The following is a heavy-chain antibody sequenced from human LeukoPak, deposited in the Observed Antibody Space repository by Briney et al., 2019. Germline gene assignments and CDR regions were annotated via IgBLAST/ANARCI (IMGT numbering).Heavy chain of an antibody. J-gene: IGHJ5*02. CDR3: ARDGLPLDSSWANWFDP. D-gene: IGHD6-19*01. CDR2: INTNTGNP. CDR1: GYTFTSYA. V-gene: IGHV7-4-1*02. Sequence: ASVKVSCKASGYTFTSYAMNWVRQAPGQGLEWMGWINTNTGNPTYAQGFTGRFVFSLDTSVSTAYLQISSLKAEDTAVYYCARDGLPLDSSWANWFDPWGQGTLVTVPS.